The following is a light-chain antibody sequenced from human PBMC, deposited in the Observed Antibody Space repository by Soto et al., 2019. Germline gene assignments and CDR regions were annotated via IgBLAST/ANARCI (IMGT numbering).Light chain of an antibody. CDR1: QSVSSN. J-gene: IGKJ1*01. Sequence: EIVMTQSPATLSVSPGERATLSCRASQSVSSNLAWYQHKPGQAPRLLIYGASTRATGIPARFSGSGSGTEFTLTISSLQSEDFATYYCQQYSTYTPRTFGQGTKVEIK. CDR2: GAS. CDR3: QQYSTYTPRT. V-gene: IGKV3-15*01.